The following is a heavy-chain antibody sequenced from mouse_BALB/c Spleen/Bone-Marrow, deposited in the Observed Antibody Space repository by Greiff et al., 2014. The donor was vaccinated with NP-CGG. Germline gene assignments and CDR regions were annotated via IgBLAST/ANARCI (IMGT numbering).Heavy chain of an antibody. CDR3: VRGNYGNYVGYFDF. CDR1: GFTFSSYG. CDR2: INSNGGST. D-gene: IGHD2-1*01. J-gene: IGHJ2*01. Sequence: EVQLVESGGGLVQPGGSLKLSCAASGFTFSSYGMSWVRQTPDKRLELVATINSNGGSTYYPDSVKGRFTISRDTAKNTLYLQMSSLKSEETAMYYCVRGNYGNYVGYFDFWGQGTTLTVSS. V-gene: IGHV5-6-3*01.